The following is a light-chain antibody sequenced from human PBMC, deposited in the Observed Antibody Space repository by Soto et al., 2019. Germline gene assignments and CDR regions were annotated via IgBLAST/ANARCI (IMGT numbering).Light chain of an antibody. Sequence: QSALTQPPSASGSPXQSVTXXCTGTSSDIGGYNYVSWHQQHPGKAPKLMIYEVSKRPSGVPDRFSGSKSGNTASLTVSGLQAEDEADYYCSSYAGSNNYVFGSGTKVTVL. CDR3: SSYAGSNNYV. J-gene: IGLJ1*01. CDR1: SSDIGGYNY. V-gene: IGLV2-8*01. CDR2: EVS.